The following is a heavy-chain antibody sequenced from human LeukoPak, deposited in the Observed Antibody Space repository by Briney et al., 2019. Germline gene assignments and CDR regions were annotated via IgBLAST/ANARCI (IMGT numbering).Heavy chain of an antibody. CDR2: IYYSGST. CDR1: GGSISSSSYY. V-gene: IGHV4-39*01. Sequence: SETLSLTCTVSGGSISSSSYYWGWIRQPPGKGLEWIGSIYYSGSTTYNPSLKSRVTISVDTSKNQFSLKLSSVTAADTAVYYCARPYSSWYYYFDYWGQGTLVTVSS. CDR3: ARPYSSWYYYFDY. D-gene: IGHD6-13*01. J-gene: IGHJ4*02.